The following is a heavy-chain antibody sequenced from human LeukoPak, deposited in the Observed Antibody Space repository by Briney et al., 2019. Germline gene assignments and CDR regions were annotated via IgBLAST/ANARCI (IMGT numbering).Heavy chain of an antibody. CDR2: ISWNSGSI. D-gene: IGHD1-26*01. J-gene: IGHJ3*02. Sequence: PGRSLRLSCAASGFTFDDYAMHWIRQAPGKGLEWVSGISWNSGSIGYADSVKGRFTISRDNAKNSLYLQMNSLGAEDMALYYCAKDSGSYYSYAFDIWGQGTMVTVSS. V-gene: IGHV3-9*03. CDR3: AKDSGSYYSYAFDI. CDR1: GFTFDDYA.